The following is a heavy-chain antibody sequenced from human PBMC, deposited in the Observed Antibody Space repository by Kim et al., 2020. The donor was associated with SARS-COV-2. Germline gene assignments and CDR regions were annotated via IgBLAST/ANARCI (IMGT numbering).Heavy chain of an antibody. CDR2: INPSGGST. V-gene: IGHV1-46*01. CDR1: GYTFTSYY. Sequence: ASVKVSCKASGYTFTSYYMHWVRQAPGQGLAWMGIINPSGGSTSYAQKFQGRVTTIRDTSTSTVYMELSSLRSEDTAGYYRAREWAVAGRWSRDYWGQGT. D-gene: IGHD6-19*01. J-gene: IGHJ4*02. CDR3: AREWAVAGRWSRDY.